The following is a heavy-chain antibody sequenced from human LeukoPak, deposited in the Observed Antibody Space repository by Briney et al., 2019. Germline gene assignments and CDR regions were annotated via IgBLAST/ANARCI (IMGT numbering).Heavy chain of an antibody. V-gene: IGHV4-38-2*02. D-gene: IGHD3-22*01. CDR3: AMDAGSSGYFY. J-gene: IGHJ4*02. Sequence: KPSETLSLTCTVSGYSISSGYYWGWIRQPPGKGLEWIGSIYYSGSTYYNPSLKSRVTISVDTSKNQFSLKLSSVTAADTAVYYCAMDAGSSGYFYWGQGTLVTVSS. CDR1: GYSISSGYY. CDR2: IYYSGST.